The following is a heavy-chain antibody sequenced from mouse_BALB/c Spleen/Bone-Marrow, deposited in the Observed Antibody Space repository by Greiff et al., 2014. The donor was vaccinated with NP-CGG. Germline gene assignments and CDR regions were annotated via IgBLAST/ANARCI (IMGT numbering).Heavy chain of an antibody. CDR2: INPYNDGT. CDR1: GYTFTSYV. J-gene: IGHJ2*01. CDR3: ARGNYYDYDYFDY. Sequence: EVQLQQSGPELVKPGASVKMSCKASGYTFTSYVMHWVKQKPGQGLEWTGYINPYNDGTTYNEKFKGKATLTSDKSSSTAYMELSSLTSEDSAVHYCARGNYYDYDYFDYWGQGTTLTVSS. D-gene: IGHD2-4*01. V-gene: IGHV1-14*01.